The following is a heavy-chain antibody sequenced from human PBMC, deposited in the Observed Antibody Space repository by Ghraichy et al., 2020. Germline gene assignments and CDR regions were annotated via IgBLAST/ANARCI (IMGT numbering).Heavy chain of an antibody. V-gene: IGHV1-69*13. CDR3: ARDPLHDASGYYFAL. J-gene: IGHJ4*02. CDR2: INPLFGTI. D-gene: IGHD3-3*01. CDR1: GGTFSNFD. Sequence: SVKVSCKASGGTFSNFDISWVRQAPGQGLEWMGGINPLFGTIYYAQQFQGRVTFSADESTTTVYMELSSLKSEDTAVYYCARDPLHDASGYYFALWGQGTLVTVSS.